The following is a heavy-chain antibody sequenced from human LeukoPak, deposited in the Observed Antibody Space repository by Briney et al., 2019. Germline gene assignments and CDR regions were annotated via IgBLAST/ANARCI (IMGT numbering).Heavy chain of an antibody. J-gene: IGHJ4*02. CDR3: ARGRLSVL. V-gene: IGHV3-53*01. Sequence: PGGSLRLSCAASGFTLSSNYMSWVRQAPGKGLEWVSVIYSGGRTYYADSVKGRFTFSRDNSKNMLYLQMNSLRAEDTAVYYCARGRLSVLWGQGTLVTVSS. D-gene: IGHD2/OR15-2a*01. CDR2: IYSGGRT. CDR1: GFTLSSNY.